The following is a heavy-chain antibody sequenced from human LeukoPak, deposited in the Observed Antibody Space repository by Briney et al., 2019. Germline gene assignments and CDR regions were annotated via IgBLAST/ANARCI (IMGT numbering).Heavy chain of an antibody. V-gene: IGHV1-2*02. CDR1: GYTFTSYY. J-gene: IGHJ5*02. Sequence: ASVKVSCKASGYTFTSYYMHWVRQAPGQGLEWMGWINPNSGGTNYAQKFQGRVTMTRDTSISTAYMELSRLRSDDTAVYYCASGVSSGHDAGWFDPWGQGTLVTVSS. D-gene: IGHD6-19*01. CDR2: INPNSGGT. CDR3: ASGVSSGHDAGWFDP.